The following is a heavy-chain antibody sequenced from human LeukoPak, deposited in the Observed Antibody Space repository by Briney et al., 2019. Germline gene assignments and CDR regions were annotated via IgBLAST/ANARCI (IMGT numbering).Heavy chain of an antibody. Sequence: ASVKVSCKASGYTFTGYYMHWVRQAPGQGLEWMGWINPNSGGTNYAQKFQGRVTMTRDTSISTAYMELSRLRSDDTAVYYCASSRYSGSPSPFDYWGQGTLVTVSS. J-gene: IGHJ4*02. D-gene: IGHD1-26*01. CDR3: ASSRYSGSPSPFDY. CDR1: GYTFTGYY. V-gene: IGHV1-2*02. CDR2: INPNSGGT.